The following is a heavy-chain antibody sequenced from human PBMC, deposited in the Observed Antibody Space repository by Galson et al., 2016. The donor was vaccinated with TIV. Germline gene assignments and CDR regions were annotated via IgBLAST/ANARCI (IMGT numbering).Heavy chain of an antibody. J-gene: IGHJ5*02. CDR2: IVPMFGTT. D-gene: IGHD3-22*01. CDR1: GVTFSYFA. Sequence: SVKVSCKASGVTFSYFAFSWVRQAPGQGLAWMGGIVPMFGTTNYAQKFQGRVTISADESTTTAYLELSSLRSEDTAVYYCARGRGIYDSSGYFLFDHWGQGTLVTVSS. V-gene: IGHV1-69*13. CDR3: ARGRGIYDSSGYFLFDH.